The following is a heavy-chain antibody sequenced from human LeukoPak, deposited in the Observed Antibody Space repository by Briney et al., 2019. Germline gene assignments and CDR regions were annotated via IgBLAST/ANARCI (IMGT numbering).Heavy chain of an antibody. D-gene: IGHD6-13*01. CDR3: AKEWYSSSWSYYYYDYGMDV. Sequence: GGSLRLSCAASGFTFSSYAMSWVRQAPGKGLEWVSGICASSGSTYYADSVKGRFTISRDNSKNTLYLQMNSLRAEDTAVYYCAKEWYSSSWSYYYYDYGMDVWGQGTTVTVSS. CDR2: ICASSGST. J-gene: IGHJ6*02. CDR1: GFTFSSYA. V-gene: IGHV3-23*01.